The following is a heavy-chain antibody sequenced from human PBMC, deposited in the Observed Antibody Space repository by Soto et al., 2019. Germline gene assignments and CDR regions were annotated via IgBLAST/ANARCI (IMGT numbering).Heavy chain of an antibody. CDR1: GYTLTELS. J-gene: IGHJ4*02. V-gene: IGHV1-24*01. Sequence: ASVKVSCKVSGYTLTELSMHWVRQAPGKGLEWMGGFDPEDGETIYAQKFQGRVTMTEDTSTDTAYMELSSLGSEDTAVYYCATSEYSSSSVHDYWGQGTLVTVSS. CDR2: FDPEDGET. CDR3: ATSEYSSSSVHDY. D-gene: IGHD6-6*01.